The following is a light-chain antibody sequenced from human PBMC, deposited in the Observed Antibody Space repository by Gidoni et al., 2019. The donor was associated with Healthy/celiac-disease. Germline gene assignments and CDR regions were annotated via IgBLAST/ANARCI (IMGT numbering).Light chain of an antibody. J-gene: IGKJ1*01. CDR2: DAS. V-gene: IGKV3-11*01. CDR1: QSVSSY. CDR3: QQRSNWPTT. Sequence: EIVLTQSPATLSLSPGERATISCRASQSVSSYLAWYQQKPGQAPRLLIYDASNRATGIPARFSGSGSGTDFTLTISSLEPEDFAVYDCQQRSNWPTTFGQGTKVEIK.